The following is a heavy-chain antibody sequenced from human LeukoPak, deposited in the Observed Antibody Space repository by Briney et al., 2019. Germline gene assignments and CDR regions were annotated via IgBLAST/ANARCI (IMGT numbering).Heavy chain of an antibody. Sequence: GGSLRLSCAASGFTFSSYSMNWVRQAPGKGLEWVSSTSSSSSYIYYADSVKGRFTITRDNAKNSLYLQMNSLRAEDTAVYYCARDVAAAYYYYYYMDVWGKGTTVTVSS. J-gene: IGHJ6*03. CDR3: ARDVAAAYYYYYYMDV. CDR1: GFTFSSYS. D-gene: IGHD6-13*01. CDR2: TSSSSSYI. V-gene: IGHV3-21*01.